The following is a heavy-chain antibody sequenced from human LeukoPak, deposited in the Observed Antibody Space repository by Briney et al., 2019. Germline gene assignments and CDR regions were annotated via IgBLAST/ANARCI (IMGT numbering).Heavy chain of an antibody. Sequence: GGSLRLSCAASAFTFSSHEMNWVRQAPGKGLEWISYISGSGSNIYYADSVRGRFTTSRDNAKNSPYLQMNSLRADDTAIYYCARGAATGWSNDYWGQGILVTVSS. J-gene: IGHJ4*02. CDR3: ARGAATGWSNDY. CDR1: AFTFSSHE. V-gene: IGHV3-48*03. CDR2: ISGSGSNI. D-gene: IGHD6-19*01.